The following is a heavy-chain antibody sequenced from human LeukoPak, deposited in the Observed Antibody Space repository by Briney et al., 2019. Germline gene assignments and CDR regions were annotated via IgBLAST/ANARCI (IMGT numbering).Heavy chain of an antibody. CDR1: GFTFSSYW. CDR3: ARDGPGGGSYYTQY. CDR2: INQDGSEK. V-gene: IGHV3-7*03. J-gene: IGHJ4*02. Sequence: GGSLRLSCAASGFTFSSYWMHWVRQAPGKGLEWVANINQDGSEKYDVDSAKGRFTISRDSAKNSLYLQMNSLRADDTALYYCARDGPGGGSYYTQYWGQGTLVTVSS. D-gene: IGHD1-26*01.